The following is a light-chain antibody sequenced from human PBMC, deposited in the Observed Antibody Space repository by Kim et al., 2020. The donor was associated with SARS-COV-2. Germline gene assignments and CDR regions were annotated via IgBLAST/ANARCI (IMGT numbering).Light chain of an antibody. J-gene: IGKJ4*01. Sequence: SVSPGERVTLSCRASQSVSSSLAWYQQKPGQAPRVLIHDASTRATGIPARFSGSGSGTEFTLSISSLQSEDFAVYYCQQYNKWPLTFGGGTKLEI. V-gene: IGKV3-15*01. CDR2: DAS. CDR3: QQYNKWPLT. CDR1: QSVSSS.